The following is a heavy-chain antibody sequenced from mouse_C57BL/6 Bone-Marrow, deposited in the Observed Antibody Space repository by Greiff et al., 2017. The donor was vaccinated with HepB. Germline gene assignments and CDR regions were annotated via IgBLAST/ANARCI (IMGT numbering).Heavy chain of an antibody. J-gene: IGHJ4*01. CDR2: IYPGDGDT. Sequence: QVQLQQSGPELVKPGASVKISCKASGYAFSSSWMNWVKQRPGKGLEWIGRIYPGDGDTNYNGKFKGKATLTADKSTSTAYMQLSSLKSEDSAVYFCASNYDAMDYWGQGTSVTVSS. CDR3: ASNYDAMDY. CDR1: GYAFSSSW. V-gene: IGHV1-82*01.